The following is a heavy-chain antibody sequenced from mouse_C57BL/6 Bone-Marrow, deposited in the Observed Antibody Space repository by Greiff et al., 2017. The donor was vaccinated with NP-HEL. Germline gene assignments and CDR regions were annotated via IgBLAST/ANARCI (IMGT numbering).Heavy chain of an antibody. CDR2: IYPGSGST. Sequence: QVQLQQPGAELVKPGASVKMSCKASGYTFTSYWITWVKQRPGQGLEWIGDIYPGSGSTNYNEKFKSKATLTVDTSSSTAYMQLSSLTSEDSAVYYCARGAYYSNYGAYWGQGTLVTVSA. CDR1: GYTFTSYW. V-gene: IGHV1-55*01. D-gene: IGHD2-5*01. CDR3: ARGAYYSNYGAY. J-gene: IGHJ3*01.